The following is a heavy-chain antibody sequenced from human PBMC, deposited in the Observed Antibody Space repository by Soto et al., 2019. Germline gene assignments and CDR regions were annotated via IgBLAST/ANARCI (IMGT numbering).Heavy chain of an antibody. D-gene: IGHD6-13*01. V-gene: IGHV4-39*01. CDR1: GGSISSSSYY. CDR2: IYYSGST. Sequence: SETLSLTCTVSGGSISSSSYYWGWIRQPPGKGLEWIGSIYYSGSTYYNPSLKSRVTISIDTSKNQFSPKLNSVTAADTAVYYCARPYSSSSYYFDYWGQGTLVTVSS. CDR3: ARPYSSSSYYFDY. J-gene: IGHJ4*02.